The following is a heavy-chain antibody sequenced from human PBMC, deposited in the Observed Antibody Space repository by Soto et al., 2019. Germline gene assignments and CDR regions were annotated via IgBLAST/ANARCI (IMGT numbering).Heavy chain of an antibody. V-gene: IGHV4-30-4*08. J-gene: IGHJ4*02. Sequence: SETLSLTCTVSGGSISSGGYYWSWIRQHPGKGLEWIGYIYYSGSTYYNPSLKSRVTISADTSMNQFSLALTSVTAADTAMYYCVRGSTTEKVDSWGQGILVTVSS. CDR2: IYYSGST. CDR3: VRGSTTEKVDS. CDR1: GGSISSGGYY.